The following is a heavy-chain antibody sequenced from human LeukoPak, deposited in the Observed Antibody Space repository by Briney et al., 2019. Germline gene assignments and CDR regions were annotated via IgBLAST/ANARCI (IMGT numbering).Heavy chain of an antibody. CDR1: GYTFNSYA. CDR3: AKSSTATQGSGFDY. D-gene: IGHD5-18*01. V-gene: IGHV3-23*01. Sequence: GGSLRLSCAASGYTFNSYAMSWVRQAPGKGLEWVSAIRASGGSTFYADSVKGRFTTSRDDSRNTLYLQMNSLRAEDTAVYYCAKSSTATQGSGFDYWGQGALVTVSA. CDR2: IRASGGST. J-gene: IGHJ4*02.